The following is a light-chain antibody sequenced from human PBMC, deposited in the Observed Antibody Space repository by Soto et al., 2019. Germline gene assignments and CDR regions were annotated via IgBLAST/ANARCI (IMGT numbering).Light chain of an antibody. CDR1: QTISSW. CDR3: QQYHSYPWT. V-gene: IGKV1-5*03. Sequence: DIQMTQSPSTLSSSIGDRVTITCWASQTISSWLAWYQQKPGKAPKLLIYEAFNLESGVPSRFSGSGSGTEFTLTIFGLQPDDFATYYCQQYHSYPWTFGQGTKVAIK. J-gene: IGKJ1*01. CDR2: EAF.